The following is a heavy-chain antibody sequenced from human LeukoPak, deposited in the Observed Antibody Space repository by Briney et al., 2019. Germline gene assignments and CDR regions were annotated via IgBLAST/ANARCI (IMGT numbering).Heavy chain of an antibody. J-gene: IGHJ4*02. Sequence: GASVKVSCKASGYTFTGYYMHWVRQAPGQGLEWMGWINPNSGGTNYAQKFQGRVTVTRDTSISTAYMEVSRLRSDDTAVYFCARAPYDILTGYPTAFDYWGQGTLVTVSS. D-gene: IGHD3-9*01. V-gene: IGHV1-2*02. CDR2: INPNSGGT. CDR1: GYTFTGYY. CDR3: ARAPYDILTGYPTAFDY.